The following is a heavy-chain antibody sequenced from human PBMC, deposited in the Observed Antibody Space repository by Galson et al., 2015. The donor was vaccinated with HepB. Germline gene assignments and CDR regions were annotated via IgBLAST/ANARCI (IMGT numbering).Heavy chain of an antibody. CDR2: INSDGSST. CDR3: AREGRLSMTTVTSNAFDI. Sequence: SLRLSCAASGFTFSSYWMHWVRQAPGKGLVWVSRINSDGSSTSYADSVKGRFTISRDNAKNTLYRQMNSLRAEDTAVYYCAREGRLSMTTVTSNAFDIWGQGTMVTVSS. D-gene: IGHD4-17*01. V-gene: IGHV3-74*01. J-gene: IGHJ3*02. CDR1: GFTFSSYW.